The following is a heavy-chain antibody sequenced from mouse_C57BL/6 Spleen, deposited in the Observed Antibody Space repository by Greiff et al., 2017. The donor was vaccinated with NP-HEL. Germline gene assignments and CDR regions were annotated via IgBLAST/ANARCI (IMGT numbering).Heavy chain of an antibody. CDR3: TRQAWFAY. Sequence: PVQQSGAELVRPGASVTLSCKASGYTFTDYEMHWVKQTPVHGLEWIGAIDPETGGTAYNQKFKGKAILTADKSSSTAYMELRSLTSEDSAVYYCTRQAWFAYWGQGTLVTVSA. J-gene: IGHJ3*01. CDR2: IDPETGGT. V-gene: IGHV1-15*01. CDR1: GYTFTDYE.